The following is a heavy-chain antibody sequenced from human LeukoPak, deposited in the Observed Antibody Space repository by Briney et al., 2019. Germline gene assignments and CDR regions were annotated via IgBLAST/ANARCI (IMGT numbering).Heavy chain of an antibody. CDR1: GFTVSTDY. J-gene: IGHJ4*02. Sequence: PGGSLRLSCAASGFTVSTDYMIWVRQAPGKGLEWVSLIYSAASTYYADSVRGRFTISRDNSKNTLYLQMNSLRAEDTAVYYCARMIENYYGSGGYFDSWGQGTLVTVSS. CDR2: IYSAAST. V-gene: IGHV3-53*01. D-gene: IGHD3-10*01. CDR3: ARMIENYYGSGGYFDS.